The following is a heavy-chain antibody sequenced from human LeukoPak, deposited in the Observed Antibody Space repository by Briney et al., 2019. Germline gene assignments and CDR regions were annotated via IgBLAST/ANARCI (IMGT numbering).Heavy chain of an antibody. CDR2: ISGSGGST. V-gene: IGHV3-23*01. Sequence: GGSLRLSCAASGFTFSSYAMSWVRQAPGKGLEWVSAISGSGGSTYYADSVKGRFTISRDNSKNTLYLQMDSLRAEDTAVYYCAKDGGLSSSWYNDYWGQGTLVTVSS. CDR3: AKDGGLSSSWYNDY. J-gene: IGHJ4*02. D-gene: IGHD6-13*01. CDR1: GFTFSSYA.